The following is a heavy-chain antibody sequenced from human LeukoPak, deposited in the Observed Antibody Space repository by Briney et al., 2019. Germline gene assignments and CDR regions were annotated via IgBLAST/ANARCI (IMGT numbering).Heavy chain of an antibody. CDR1: GGSISSYY. D-gene: IGHD6-6*01. Sequence: SETLSLTCTVSGGSISSYYWSWIRQPAGKGLEWIGRIYTSGSTNYNPSLKSRVTMSVDTSKNQFSLKLSSVTAADTAVYYCARDAYSSSLSYYYYYYMDVWGKGTTVTVSS. J-gene: IGHJ6*03. V-gene: IGHV4-4*07. CDR3: ARDAYSSSLSYYYYYYMDV. CDR2: IYTSGST.